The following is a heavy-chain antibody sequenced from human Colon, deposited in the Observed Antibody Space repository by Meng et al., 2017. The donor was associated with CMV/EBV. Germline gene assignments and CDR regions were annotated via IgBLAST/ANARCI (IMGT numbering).Heavy chain of an antibody. CDR1: GYRFTGYY. Sequence: QVQLVQSGVEVKRPGVSLKVSCKATGYRFTGYYMHWVRQAPGQGLEWLGWINPNSGGTNYAQKFQGRVTMTRDTSISTAYMELSSLRSDDTAVYYCTRKTPSPFYFDYWGQGTLVTVSS. J-gene: IGHJ4*02. CDR2: INPNSGGT. V-gene: IGHV1-2*02. CDR3: TRKTPSPFYFDY.